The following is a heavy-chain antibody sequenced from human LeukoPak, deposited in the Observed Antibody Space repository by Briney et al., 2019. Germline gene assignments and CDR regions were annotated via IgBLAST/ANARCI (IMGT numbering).Heavy chain of an antibody. CDR1: GFTFSSYS. CDR3: VKAAGSWYGYFDY. Sequence: PGGSLRLSCAASGFTFSSYSMNWVRQAPGKGLEYVSTISNNGDNTNYADSVEGRFTISRDNSKNTLYLQMSGLRPEDTAVYYCVKAAGSWYGYFDYWGQGTLVTVSS. D-gene: IGHD6-13*01. J-gene: IGHJ4*02. CDR2: ISNNGDNT. V-gene: IGHV3-64D*06.